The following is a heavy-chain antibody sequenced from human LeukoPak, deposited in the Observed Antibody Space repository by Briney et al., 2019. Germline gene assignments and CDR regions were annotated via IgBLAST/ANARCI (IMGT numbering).Heavy chain of an antibody. CDR1: GGSFSGYY. Sequence: SETLSLTCAVYGGSFSGYYWSWIRQPPGKGLEWIGEINHSGSTIYNPSLKSRVTISVDTSKNQFSLKLSSVTAADTAVYYCAREDYDSSGPLYFDYWGQGTLVTVSS. CDR2: INHSGST. CDR3: AREDYDSSGPLYFDY. J-gene: IGHJ4*02. V-gene: IGHV4-34*01. D-gene: IGHD3-22*01.